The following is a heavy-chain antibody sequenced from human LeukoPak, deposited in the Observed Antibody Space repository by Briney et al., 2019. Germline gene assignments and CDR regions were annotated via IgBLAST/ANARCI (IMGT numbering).Heavy chain of an antibody. J-gene: IGHJ4*02. CDR1: GFTFSSYS. V-gene: IGHV3-21*01. D-gene: IGHD5-18*01. CDR2: ISSSSSYI. Sequence: SGGSLRLSCAASGFTFSSYSMTWVRQAPGKGLEWVSSISSSSSYIYYADSVKGRFTISRDNAKNSLYLQMNSLRAEDTAVYYCARGEELDAMVTSAFDYWGQGTLVTVSS. CDR3: ARGEELDAMVTSAFDY.